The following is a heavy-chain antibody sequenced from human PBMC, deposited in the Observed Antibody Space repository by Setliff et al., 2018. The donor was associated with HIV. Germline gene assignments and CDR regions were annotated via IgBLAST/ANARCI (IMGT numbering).Heavy chain of an antibody. J-gene: IGHJ5*02. Sequence: SETLSLTCTVSGGSISSSSHYWGWIRQSPGKGLEWIGSIYYSGSTYYNPSLQSRVSISIATSKNQFSLELSSVTAADTAVYYCARRIDNSGSLPAKNWFDTWGQGRLVTVSS. D-gene: IGHD3-10*01. CDR3: ARRIDNSGSLPAKNWFDT. CDR1: GGSISSSSHY. CDR2: IYYSGST. V-gene: IGHV4-39*07.